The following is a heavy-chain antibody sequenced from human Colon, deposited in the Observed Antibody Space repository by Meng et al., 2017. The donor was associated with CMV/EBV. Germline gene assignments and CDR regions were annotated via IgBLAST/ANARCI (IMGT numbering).Heavy chain of an antibody. CDR2: YGPNTDAT. CDR1: GYTFACYC. CDR3: ASLAAYKRDGQYLAY. Sequence: CGYTFACYCIHWVRPARGRGLELMGRYGPNTDATNFAQKFQGRVTMARATTRTTALMGLITLRSADTAVYYCASLAAYKRDGQYLAYWGQGTLVTVSS. V-gene: IGHV1-2*06. J-gene: IGHJ4*02. D-gene: IGHD3-16*01.